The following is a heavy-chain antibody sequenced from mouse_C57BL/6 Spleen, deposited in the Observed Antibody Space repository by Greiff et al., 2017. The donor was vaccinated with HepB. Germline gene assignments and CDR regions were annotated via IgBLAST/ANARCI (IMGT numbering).Heavy chain of an antibody. V-gene: IGHV1-61*01. Sequence: VQLQQPGAELVRPGSSVKLSCKASGYTFTSYWMDWVKQRPGQGLEWIGNIYPSDSETHYNQKFKDKATLTVDKSSSTAYMQLSSLTSEDSAVYYCARGDSNYGGWFAYWGQGTLVTVSA. J-gene: IGHJ3*01. D-gene: IGHD2-5*01. CDR2: IYPSDSET. CDR1: GYTFTSYW. CDR3: ARGDSNYGGWFAY.